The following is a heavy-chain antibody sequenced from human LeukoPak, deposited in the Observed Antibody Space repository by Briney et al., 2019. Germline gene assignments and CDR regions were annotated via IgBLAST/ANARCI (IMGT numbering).Heavy chain of an antibody. Sequence: ASVKVSCKASGYTFTGYYMHWVRQAPGQGLEWMGWINPNSGGTNYAQKFQGRVTMTRDTSISTAYMELSRLRSDDTAVYYCATQQWLAEGAYEIAEYFQHWGQGTLVTVSS. J-gene: IGHJ1*01. D-gene: IGHD6-19*01. V-gene: IGHV1-2*02. CDR3: ATQQWLAEGAYEIAEYFQH. CDR2: INPNSGGT. CDR1: GYTFTGYY.